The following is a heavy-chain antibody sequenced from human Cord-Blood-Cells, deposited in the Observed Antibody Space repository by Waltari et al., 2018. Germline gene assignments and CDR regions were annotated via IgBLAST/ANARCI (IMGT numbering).Heavy chain of an antibody. CDR1: GYTFTGYY. CDR2: INPNSGGT. CDR3: ARAPAIVVVPAAIMFDY. Sequence: QVQLVQSGAEVKEPGASVKVSCKASGYTFTGYYMHWVRQAPGQGLEWMGWINPNSGGTNYAQKFQGRVTMTRDTSISTAYMELSRLRSDDTAVYYCARAPAIVVVPAAIMFDYWGQGTLVTVSS. D-gene: IGHD2-2*01. V-gene: IGHV1-2*02. J-gene: IGHJ4*02.